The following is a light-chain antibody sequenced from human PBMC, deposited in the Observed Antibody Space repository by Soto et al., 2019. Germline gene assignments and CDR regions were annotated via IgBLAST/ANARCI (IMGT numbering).Light chain of an antibody. Sequence: QSVLTQPPSASGSPGQPVAISCTGTSSDVGGYNYVSWYQQHPGKGPKLMIYEVNKRPSGVPDRFSGSKSGNTASLTVSGLQAEDEAGYYCSSYAGSSNVFGTGTKVTVL. J-gene: IGLJ1*01. CDR3: SSYAGSSNV. V-gene: IGLV2-8*01. CDR1: SSDVGGYNY. CDR2: EVN.